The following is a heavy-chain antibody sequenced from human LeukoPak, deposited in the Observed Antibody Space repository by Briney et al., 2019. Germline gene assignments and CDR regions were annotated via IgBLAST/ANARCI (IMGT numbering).Heavy chain of an antibody. Sequence: GGSLRLSCAASGFTFSSYWMTWVRQAPGKGLEWVASIKQDGSEKYCVDSVKGRFTISRDNANNSLYLQMNSLSTDDTAVYYCARDIGLRKAAPPGWFDPWGQGALVTVSS. J-gene: IGHJ5*02. D-gene: IGHD6-6*01. CDR2: IKQDGSEK. CDR3: ARDIGLRKAAPPGWFDP. CDR1: GFTFSSYW. V-gene: IGHV3-7*01.